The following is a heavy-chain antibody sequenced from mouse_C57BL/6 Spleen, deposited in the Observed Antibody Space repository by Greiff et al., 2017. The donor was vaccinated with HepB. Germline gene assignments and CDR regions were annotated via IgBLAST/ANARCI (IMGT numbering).Heavy chain of an antibody. CDR2: ISYDGSN. CDR3: AREDHYYGSSPWFAY. Sequence: EVKLMESGPGLVKPSQSLSLTCSVTGYSITSGYYWNWIRQFPGNKLEWMGYISYDGSNNYNPSLKNRISITRDTSKNQFFLKLNSVTTEDTATYYCAREDHYYGSSPWFAYWGQGTLVTVSA. V-gene: IGHV3-6*01. D-gene: IGHD1-1*01. J-gene: IGHJ3*01. CDR1: GYSITSGYY.